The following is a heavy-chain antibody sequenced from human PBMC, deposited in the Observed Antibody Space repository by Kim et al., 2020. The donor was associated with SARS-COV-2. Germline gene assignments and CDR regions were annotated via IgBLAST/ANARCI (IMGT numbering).Heavy chain of an antibody. Sequence: GGSLRLSCAASGFTFSDYYMSWVRQAPGKGLKWVSFISTSISYTNYADSVKGRFTISRDNAKNSLYLQMNSLRAEDTAVYYCARTYAKTPSDAFDFWGQGTMVTVSS. CDR1: GFTFSDYY. CDR3: ARTYAKTPSDAFDF. V-gene: IGHV3-11*03. CDR2: ISTSISYT. J-gene: IGHJ3*01.